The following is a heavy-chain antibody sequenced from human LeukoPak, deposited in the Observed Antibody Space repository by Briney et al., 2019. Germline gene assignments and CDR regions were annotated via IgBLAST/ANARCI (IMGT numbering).Heavy chain of an antibody. CDR3: ARDEGLRIDGTDDAFDI. J-gene: IGHJ3*02. V-gene: IGHV3-21*01. D-gene: IGHD2-15*01. CDR1: GFTFSSYS. Sequence: GGSLRLSCAASGFTFSSYSMNWVRQAPGKGLEWVSSISSSSSYIYYADSVKGRFTISRDNAKNSLYLQMNSLRAEDTAVYYCARDEGLRIDGTDDAFDIWGQGTMVTVSS. CDR2: ISSSSSYI.